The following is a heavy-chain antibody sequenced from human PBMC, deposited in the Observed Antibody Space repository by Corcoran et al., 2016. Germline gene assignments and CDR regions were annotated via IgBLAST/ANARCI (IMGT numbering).Heavy chain of an antibody. V-gene: IGHV4-34*01. CDR1: GGSFSGYY. CDR2: INHSGST. Sequence: QQQQWGAGLLKPSETLSLTCAVYGGSFSGYYWSWIRQPPGKGLEWIGEINHSGSTNYNPSLKSRVTISVDTSKNQFSLKLSSVTAADTAVYYCARGRGGSYTRGYFDYWGQGTLVTVSS. CDR3: ARGRGGSYTRGYFDY. J-gene: IGHJ4*02. D-gene: IGHD1-26*01.